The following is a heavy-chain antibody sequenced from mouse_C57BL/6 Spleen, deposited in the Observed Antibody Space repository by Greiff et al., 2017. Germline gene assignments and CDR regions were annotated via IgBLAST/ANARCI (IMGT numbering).Heavy chain of an antibody. D-gene: IGHD1-1*01. J-gene: IGHJ3*01. Sequence: QVQLKESGAELVKPGASVKISCKASGYAFSSYWMNWVKQRPGKGLEWIGQIYPGDGDTNYNGKFKGKATLTADKSSSTAYMQLSSLTSEDSAVYFCARENLTTVGGPSWFAYWGQGTPVTVSA. V-gene: IGHV1-80*01. CDR3: ARENLTTVGGPSWFAY. CDR1: GYAFSSYW. CDR2: IYPGDGDT.